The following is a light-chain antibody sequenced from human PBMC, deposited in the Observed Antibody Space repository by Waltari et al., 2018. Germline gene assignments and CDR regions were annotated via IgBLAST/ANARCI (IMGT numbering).Light chain of an antibody. J-gene: IGKJ2*01. Sequence: EIVMTQSQATLSASLGERATLPCRSSQNIISELAWYRQKPGQAPRLLIYGASSRATDVPVRFSGSGSGTEFTLTISSLQSEDFAVYYCQQYNNWYTFGQGTRLEIK. V-gene: IGKV3-15*01. CDR2: GAS. CDR3: QQYNNWYT. CDR1: QNIISE.